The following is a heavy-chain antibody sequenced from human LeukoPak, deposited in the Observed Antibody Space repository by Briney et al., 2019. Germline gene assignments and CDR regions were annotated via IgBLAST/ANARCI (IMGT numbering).Heavy chain of an antibody. CDR3: ARDRAVRYSDC. Sequence: GASLRLSCAASGFTFSSYGFHWVRRAPGKGLEWVAVIWYDGSYQYYADSVKGRFTISRDNSQNALYLQVDSLRVEDTAVYYCARDRAVRYSDCWGQGTLVTVSS. V-gene: IGHV3-33*01. J-gene: IGHJ4*02. CDR2: IWYDGSYQ. CDR1: GFTFSSYG. D-gene: IGHD2-8*01.